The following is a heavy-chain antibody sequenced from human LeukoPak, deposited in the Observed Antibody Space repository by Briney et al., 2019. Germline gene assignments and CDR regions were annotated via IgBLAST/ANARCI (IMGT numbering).Heavy chain of an antibody. V-gene: IGHV4-39*01. CDR1: GGSISSSSDQ. J-gene: IGHJ4*02. D-gene: IGHD6-19*01. CDR2: IYYSGST. CDR3: AGHPRGAWSESPSDY. Sequence: PSETLSLTCIVSGGSISSSSDQWAWIRQPPGKGLERIGSIYYSGSTYYNPPLKSRVSISVDTSKNQFSLSLSSVTAADTAVYYCAGHPRGAWSESPSDYWGQGTLVTVSS.